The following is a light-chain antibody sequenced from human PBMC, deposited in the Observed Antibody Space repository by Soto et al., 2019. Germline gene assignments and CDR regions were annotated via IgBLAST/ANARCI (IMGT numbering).Light chain of an antibody. J-gene: IGKJ3*01. CDR1: QSVSSSF. CDR3: QHYGNSPPEYP. Sequence: EIVLTQSPGTLSLSPGERATLSCRASQSVSSSFLAWYQQRPRQAPILLIFVASYRATGIPDRLSGSGSGTDFPLTIGRLEPDDFGGYYCQHYGNSPPEYPFGPGAKVDSK. CDR2: VAS. V-gene: IGKV3-20*01.